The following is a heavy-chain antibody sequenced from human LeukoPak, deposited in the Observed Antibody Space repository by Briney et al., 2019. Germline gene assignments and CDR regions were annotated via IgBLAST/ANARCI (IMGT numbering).Heavy chain of an antibody. CDR2: IKQDGSEE. D-gene: IGHD3-10*01. J-gene: IGHJ4*02. CDR3: AKDRIYGSGSYYNALYYFDY. V-gene: IGHV3-7*01. Sequence: PGGSLRLSCAASGFTFSSYWMTWVRQAPGKGLEWVAYIKQDGSEEYYVDSVKGRFTISRDNAKNSLYLQINSLRAEDTAVYYCAKDRIYGSGSYYNALYYFDYWGQGTLVTVSS. CDR1: GFTFSSYW.